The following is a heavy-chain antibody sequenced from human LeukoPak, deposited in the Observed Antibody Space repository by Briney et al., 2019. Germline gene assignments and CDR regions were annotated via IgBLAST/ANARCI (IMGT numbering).Heavy chain of an antibody. CDR2: ISAYNGNT. J-gene: IGHJ3*02. D-gene: IGHD2-21*02. V-gene: IGHV1-18*01. Sequence: ASVKVSCKASGYTFTSYGISWVRQAPGQGLEWMGWISAYNGNTNYAQKLQGRVTITADKSTSTAYMELSSLRSEDTAVYYCARDLDVVVTADAFDIWGQGTMVTVSS. CDR3: ARDLDVVVTADAFDI. CDR1: GYTFTSYG.